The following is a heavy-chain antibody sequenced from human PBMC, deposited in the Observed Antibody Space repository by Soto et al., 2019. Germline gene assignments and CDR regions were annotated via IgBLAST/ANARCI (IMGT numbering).Heavy chain of an antibody. D-gene: IGHD2-21*01. J-gene: IGHJ5*02. CDR1: GFTFSNYW. Sequence: EVQLVESGGGLVQPGGSLRLSCAASGFTFSNYWMTWVRQAPGKGLEGVANIKPDGSEEYYVDSVKGRFTISRDNARNSLYLQMNSLGGEDTAVYYCTRDLTHDCGPWGQGTQVTVSS. V-gene: IGHV3-7*04. CDR3: TRDLTHDCGP. CDR2: IKPDGSEE.